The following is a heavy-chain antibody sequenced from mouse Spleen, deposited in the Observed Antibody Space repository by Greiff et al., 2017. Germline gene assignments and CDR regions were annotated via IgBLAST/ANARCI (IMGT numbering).Heavy chain of an antibody. CDR1: GFNIKDDY. D-gene: IGHD2-14*01. CDR3: TGYRYDALGY. V-gene: IGHV14-4*01. Sequence: VQLQQSGAELVRPGASVTLSCTASGFNIKDDYMHWVKQRPEQGLEWIGWIDPENGDTEYASKFQGKATITADTSSNTAYLQLSSLTSEDTAVYYCTGYRYDALGYWGQGTTLTVSS. J-gene: IGHJ2*01. CDR2: IDPENGDT.